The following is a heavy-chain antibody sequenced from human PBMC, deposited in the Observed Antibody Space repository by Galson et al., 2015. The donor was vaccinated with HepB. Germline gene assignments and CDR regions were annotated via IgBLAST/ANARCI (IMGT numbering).Heavy chain of an antibody. Sequence: SLRLSCAASGFNFEDYGMNWIRQAPGKGLEWVGFIRSNSYGGTTAYAASVKDRFTISRDDSKSIAYLQMNSLRTADIAVYYCTRDHCSEGNCFFDYWGRGTLVTVSS. CDR3: TRDHCSEGNCFFDY. V-gene: IGHV3-49*03. CDR2: IRSNSYGGTT. D-gene: IGHD2-15*01. CDR1: GFNFEDYG. J-gene: IGHJ4*02.